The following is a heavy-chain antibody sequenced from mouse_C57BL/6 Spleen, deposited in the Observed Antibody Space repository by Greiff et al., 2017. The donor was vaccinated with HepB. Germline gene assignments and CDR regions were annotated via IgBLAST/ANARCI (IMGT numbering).Heavy chain of an antibody. CDR2: ISVGGGNT. V-gene: IGHV5-9*01. Sequence: EVQGVEPGGGLVKPGGSLKLSCAASGFTFSSYTMSWVRQTPEKRLELVATISVGGGNTYYPDSVKGRFTISRDKAKNTLYLQRSSLRSEDSALYYCAIHEGGDYVYSFDYFDYWGQGTTLTVSS. D-gene: IGHD2-4*01. CDR3: AIHEGGDYVYSFDYFDY. J-gene: IGHJ2*01. CDR1: GFTFSSYT.